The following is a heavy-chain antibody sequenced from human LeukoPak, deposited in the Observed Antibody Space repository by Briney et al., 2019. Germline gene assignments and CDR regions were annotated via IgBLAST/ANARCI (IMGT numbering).Heavy chain of an antibody. CDR1: GFTFSSYA. Sequence: GGSLRLSCAASGFTFSSYAMSWVRQAPGKGLEWVSGISGSGDSTYYADSVEGRFTISRDNSKNTLYVQVNSLGTEDTAAYYCAKGSYYDSSGSFYFDYWGQGTLVTVSS. CDR3: AKGSYYDSSGSFYFDY. J-gene: IGHJ4*02. V-gene: IGHV3-23*01. D-gene: IGHD3-22*01. CDR2: ISGSGDST.